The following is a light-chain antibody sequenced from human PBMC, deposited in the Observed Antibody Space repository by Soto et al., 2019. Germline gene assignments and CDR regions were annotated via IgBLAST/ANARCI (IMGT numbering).Light chain of an antibody. CDR3: QQHNNWPPIT. CDR2: GAS. CDR1: QSVSSN. V-gene: IGKV3D-15*01. Sequence: EIVMTQSPATLSVSPGERATLSCRASQSVSSNLAWYQQKPGQAPRLLIYGASTRATGIPARFSGSGSGTAFSLTISSLQPEDFAVYYYQQHNNWPPITFGQGKRLEIK. J-gene: IGKJ5*01.